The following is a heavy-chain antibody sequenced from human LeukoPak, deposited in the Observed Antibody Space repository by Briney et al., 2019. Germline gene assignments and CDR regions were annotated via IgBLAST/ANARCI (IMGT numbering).Heavy chain of an antibody. D-gene: IGHD5-12*01. CDR2: IWYDGSNK. CDR1: GFTFSSYG. J-gene: IGHJ1*01. CDR3: ARDGYSGYSEYFQH. Sequence: PGRSLRLSCAASGFTFSSYGMHWVRQAPGKGLEWVAVIWYDGSNKYYADSVKGRFTISRGNSKNTLYLQMNSLRAEDTAVYYCARDGYSGYSEYFQHWGQGTLVTASS. V-gene: IGHV3-33*01.